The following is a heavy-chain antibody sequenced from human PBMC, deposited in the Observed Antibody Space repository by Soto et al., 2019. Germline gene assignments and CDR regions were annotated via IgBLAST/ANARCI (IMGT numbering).Heavy chain of an antibody. CDR3: ARVFDYSNYMDY. CDR1: GGSISSGDYS. V-gene: IGHV4-30-2*01. Sequence: QLQLQESGSGLVKPSQTLSLTCAVSGGSISSGDYSWSWIRQPPGKGLEWVGYIYHSGTSYYNPSLKSRVTISVDRSKNQFSLKLNSVTAADTAVYYGARVFDYSNYMDYWCQGTLVTVSS. J-gene: IGHJ4*02. D-gene: IGHD4-4*01. CDR2: IYHSGTS.